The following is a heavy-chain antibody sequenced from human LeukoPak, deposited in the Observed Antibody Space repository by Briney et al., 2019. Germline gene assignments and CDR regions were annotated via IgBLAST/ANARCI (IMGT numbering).Heavy chain of an antibody. CDR3: AKDAGEWEPAD. CDR1: GFNFDDYA. CDR2: ISGDGGST. J-gene: IGHJ4*02. V-gene: IGHV3-43*02. D-gene: IGHD1-26*01. Sequence: PGGSLRLSCAASGFNFDDYAMHWVRQAPGKGLEWVSLISGDGGSTYYADSVKGRFTISRDNSKNSLYLQMNSLRTEVTALYYCAKDAGEWEPADWGQGTLVTVSS.